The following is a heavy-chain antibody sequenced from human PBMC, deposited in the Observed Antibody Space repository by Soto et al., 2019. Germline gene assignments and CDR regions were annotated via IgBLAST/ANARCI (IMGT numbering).Heavy chain of an antibody. CDR3: AKKTRSRAVTVAGVNGMAV. CDR2: ISHDGSNQ. V-gene: IGHV3-30*18. CDR1: GFSFSDFG. Sequence: QVQLVESGGGVVQPGRSLRLSCAPSGFSFSDFGMHWVRQAPGKGLEWVAAISHDGSNQYYGDSVKGRFNISRDHSNNSLYLQTNNRKVEESVIFLWAKKTRSRAVTVAGVNGMAVWAQGPTATAAS. D-gene: IGHD2-21*01. J-gene: IGHJ6*02.